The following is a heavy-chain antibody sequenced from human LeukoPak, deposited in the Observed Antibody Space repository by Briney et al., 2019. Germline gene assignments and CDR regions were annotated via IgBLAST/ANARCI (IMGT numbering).Heavy chain of an antibody. CDR3: ARGADYDLWSGSPTYFDY. Sequence: SETLSLTCAVYGGSFSGYYWSWIRQPPGKGLEWIGEINHSGSTNYNPSLKSRVTISVDTSKNQFSLKLSSVTAADTAVYYCARGADYDLWSGSPTYFDYWGQGTLVTVSS. D-gene: IGHD3-3*01. CDR2: INHSGST. J-gene: IGHJ4*02. CDR1: GGSFSGYY. V-gene: IGHV4-34*01.